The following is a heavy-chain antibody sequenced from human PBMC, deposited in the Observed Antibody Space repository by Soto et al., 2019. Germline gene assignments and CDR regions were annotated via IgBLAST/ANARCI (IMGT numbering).Heavy chain of an antibody. CDR2: IFPSGTT. J-gene: IGHJ4*02. Sequence: TLSLTCGVSGGSLSGATYSWNWIRQPPGKGLECIGYIFPSGTTYYNPSLKSRVTISIDVSKNQFSLSLRSLTAADTAVYYCARSREFDYWSQGTLVTVSS. CDR3: ARSREFDY. CDR1: GGSLSGATYS. V-gene: IGHV4-30-2*01.